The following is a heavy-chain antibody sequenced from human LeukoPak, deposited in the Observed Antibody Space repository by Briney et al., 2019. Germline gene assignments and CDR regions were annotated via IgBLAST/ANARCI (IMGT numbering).Heavy chain of an antibody. D-gene: IGHD3-22*01. Sequence: SQTLSLTCTASGGSISSGGYYWSWIRQHPGKGLEWIGYIYYSGSTYYNPSLKSRVTISVDTSKNQFSLKLSSVTAADTAVYYCARQGYYDSSGYTSHWGQGTLVTVSS. J-gene: IGHJ4*02. V-gene: IGHV4-31*03. CDR2: IYYSGST. CDR1: GGSISSGGYY. CDR3: ARQGYYDSSGYTSH.